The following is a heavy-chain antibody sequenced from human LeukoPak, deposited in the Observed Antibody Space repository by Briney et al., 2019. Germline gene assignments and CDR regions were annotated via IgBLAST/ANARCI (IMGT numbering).Heavy chain of an antibody. D-gene: IGHD6-6*01. J-gene: IGHJ4*02. CDR3: AKARSSRGEGTGVFDY. CDR1: GFTFSSYG. Sequence: GGSLRLSCAASGFTFSSYGMAWVRQTPGKGLGWVSHMSGSGASIYYADSVRGRFTISRDNSKNTLYLQMNSLRAEDTAVYYCAKARSSRGEGTGVFDYWGQGTLVTVSS. V-gene: IGHV3-23*01. CDR2: MSGSGASI.